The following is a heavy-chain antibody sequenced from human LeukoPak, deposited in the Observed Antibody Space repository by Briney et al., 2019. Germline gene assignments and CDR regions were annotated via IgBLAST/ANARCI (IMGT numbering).Heavy chain of an antibody. CDR3: ARAPPYSSSYLNDY. J-gene: IGHJ4*02. Sequence: PSETLSLTCTVSGGSISSYYWSWIRQPPGKGLEWIGYIYYSGSTNYNPSLKSRVTISLDTSKNQFSLKLSSVTAADTAVYYCARAPPYSSSYLNDYWGQGTLVTVSS. V-gene: IGHV4-59*01. CDR2: IYYSGST. CDR1: GGSISSYY. D-gene: IGHD6-6*01.